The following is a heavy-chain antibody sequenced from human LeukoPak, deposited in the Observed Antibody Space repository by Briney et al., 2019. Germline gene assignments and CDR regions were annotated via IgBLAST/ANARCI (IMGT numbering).Heavy chain of an antibody. CDR3: ARGLEDWGWFDP. V-gene: IGHV6-1*01. D-gene: IGHD3/OR15-3a*01. CDR2: TYYRSKWCY. CDR1: GDSVSSNSAA. Sequence: SQTLSLTCAISGDSVSSNSAAWNWIRQSPSRGLEWLGRTYYRSKWCYDYAVSVKSRITINPDTSKNQFSLHLNSVTPEDTAVYYCARGLEDWGWFDPWGQGTLVTVSS. J-gene: IGHJ5*02.